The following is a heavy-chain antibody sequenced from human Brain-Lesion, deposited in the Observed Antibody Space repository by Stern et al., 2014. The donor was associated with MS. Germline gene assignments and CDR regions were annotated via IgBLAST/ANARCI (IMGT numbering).Heavy chain of an antibody. D-gene: IGHD1-26*01. V-gene: IGHV1-24*01. CDR2: FDPEDGET. CDR3: ATLSPGAGGNYYRHFDY. J-gene: IGHJ4*02. Sequence: QVQLVQSGAEVKKPGASVKVSCKVSGYTLTELSMHWVRQAPRKGLEWMGGFDPEDGETIYAQKFQGRVTMTEDTSTDTAYMEPSSLRSEDTAVYYCATLSPGAGGNYYRHFDYWGQGTLVTVSS. CDR1: GYTLTELS.